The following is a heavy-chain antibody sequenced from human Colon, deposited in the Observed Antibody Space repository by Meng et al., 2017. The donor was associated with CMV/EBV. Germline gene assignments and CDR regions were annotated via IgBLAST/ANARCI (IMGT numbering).Heavy chain of an antibody. CDR2: ISPTGSDT. CDR1: GFIFSDYY. V-gene: IGHV3-11*05. D-gene: IGHD3-16*01. J-gene: IGHJ5*02. Sequence: VYLVHPGGGVVAPGGSLGLSCAASGFIFSDYYITWIREAPGKGLEWVSYISPTGSDTNYADSVRGRFTISRDNAKNSLFLQMSSLTAEDTAVYYCVKGHTMINPWGQGTLVTVSS. CDR3: VKGHTMINP.